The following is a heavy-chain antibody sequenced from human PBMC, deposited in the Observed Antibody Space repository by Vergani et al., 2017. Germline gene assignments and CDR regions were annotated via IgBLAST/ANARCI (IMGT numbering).Heavy chain of an antibody. CDR3: AKDLMKDIVLMVYADYGMDV. CDR1: GYTFTSYG. CDR2: IIAYNGNT. Sequence: QVQLVQSGAEVKKPGASVKVSCKASGYTFTSYGISWVRQAPGQGLEWMGWIIAYNGNTNYAQKLQGRVNMTTDTSTSTAYMELRSLRSDDTAVYYWAKDLMKDIVLMVYADYGMDVWGQGTTVTVSS. J-gene: IGHJ6*02. D-gene: IGHD2-8*01. V-gene: IGHV1-18*04.